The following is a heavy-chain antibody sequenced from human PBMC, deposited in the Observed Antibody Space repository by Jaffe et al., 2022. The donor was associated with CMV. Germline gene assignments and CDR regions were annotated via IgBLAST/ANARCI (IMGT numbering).Heavy chain of an antibody. CDR2: IKQDGSEK. D-gene: IGHD6-19*01. CDR3: ARDPLRDSSGWYGDGMDV. V-gene: IGHV3-7*01. CDR1: GFTFSSYW. J-gene: IGHJ6*02. Sequence: EVQLVESGGGLVQPGGSLRLSCAASGFTFSSYWMSWVRQAPGKGLEWVANIKQDGSEKYYVDSVKGRFTISRDNAKNSLYLQMNSLRAEDTAVYYCARDPLRDSSGWYGDGMDVWGQGTTVTVSS.